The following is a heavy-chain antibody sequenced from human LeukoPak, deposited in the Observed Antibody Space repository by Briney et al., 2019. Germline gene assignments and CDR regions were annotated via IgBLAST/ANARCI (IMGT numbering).Heavy chain of an antibody. CDR1: GYTFTGYY. J-gene: IGHJ1*01. CDR2: INPNSGGT. Sequence: GASVKVSCKASGYTFTGYYMHWVRQAPGQGLEWMGWINPNSGGTNYAQKFRGRVTMTRDTSISTAYMELSRLRSDDTAVYYCSRGIAARPLFFQHWGQGTLVTVSS. D-gene: IGHD6-6*01. CDR3: SRGIAARPLFFQH. V-gene: IGHV1-2*02.